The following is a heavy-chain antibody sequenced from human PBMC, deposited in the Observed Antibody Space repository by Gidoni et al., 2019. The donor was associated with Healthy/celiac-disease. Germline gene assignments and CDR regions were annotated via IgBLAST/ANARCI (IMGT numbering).Heavy chain of an antibody. CDR2: ISTSGRT. Sequence: QVQLQESGPGLVKPSQTLSLTCTVSGGSISRGSYYWSWIRQPAGKGLEWIGRISTSGRTNYNPSLKSRVTISVDTSKNQFSLKLSSVTAADTAVYYCARAEYYYDSSGYYYYYGMDVWGQGTTVTVSS. D-gene: IGHD3-22*01. CDR3: ARAEYYYDSSGYYYYYGMDV. CDR1: GGSISRGSYY. V-gene: IGHV4-61*02. J-gene: IGHJ6*02.